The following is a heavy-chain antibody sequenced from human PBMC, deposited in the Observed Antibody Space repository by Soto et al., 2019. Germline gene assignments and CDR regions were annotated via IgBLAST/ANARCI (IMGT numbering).Heavy chain of an antibody. CDR2: IYYSGST. CDR3: ARGSYYDSSGYYGP. V-gene: IGHV4-31*03. CDR1: GGSISSGGYY. D-gene: IGHD3-22*01. J-gene: IGHJ5*02. Sequence: SETLSLTSTVSGGSISSGGYYWRGIRQHPGKGLEWIGYIYYSGSTYYNPSLKSRVTISVDTSKNQFSLKLSSVTAADTAVYYCARGSYYDSSGYYGPWGQGTLVTVS.